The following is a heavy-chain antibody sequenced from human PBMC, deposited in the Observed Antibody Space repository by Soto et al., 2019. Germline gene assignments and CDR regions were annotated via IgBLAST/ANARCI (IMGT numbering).Heavy chain of an antibody. CDR1: GFAISNYH. Sequence: EVQLVESGGGLVQPGGSLTLSCAVSGFAISNYHMTWVRLAPGKGLEWLSVILDDERTYYADSVKGRFIIPRDNSENTLYLHMNSLRDEDTAVYYCATGVNYRPILGWGQGTQVTVSS. V-gene: IGHV3-66*01. D-gene: IGHD3-10*01. CDR2: ILDDERT. CDR3: ATGVNYRPILG. J-gene: IGHJ4*02.